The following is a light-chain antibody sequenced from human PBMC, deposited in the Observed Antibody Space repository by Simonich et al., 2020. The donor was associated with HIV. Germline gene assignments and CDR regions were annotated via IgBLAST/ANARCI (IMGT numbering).Light chain of an antibody. Sequence: EIVLIQSPDFQSVTPKEKVTITCRANQSISGSLHWYQQKPDHSPKLLIKYVTQSVSGVPSRFSGSESGTDFTLTINSLEAEDAATYYCHQSSSLPYTFGQGTKLEI. V-gene: IGKV6-21*01. CDR3: HQSSSLPYT. CDR1: QSISGS. J-gene: IGKJ2*01. CDR2: YVT.